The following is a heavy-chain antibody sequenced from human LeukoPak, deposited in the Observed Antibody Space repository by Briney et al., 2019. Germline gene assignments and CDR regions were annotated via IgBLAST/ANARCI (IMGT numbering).Heavy chain of an antibody. CDR1: GFTFSSYG. J-gene: IGHJ5*02. V-gene: IGHV3-23*01. Sequence: GGSLRLSCAASGFTFSSYGMSWVRQAPGKGLEWVSAISGSGGSTYYADSVQGRFTISRDTSKNTLYLQMKSLRAEDTAVYYCAKGRYSVSYYNWFDPWGQRTLVTVSS. CDR3: AKGRYSVSYYNWFDP. CDR2: ISGSGGST. D-gene: IGHD1-26*01.